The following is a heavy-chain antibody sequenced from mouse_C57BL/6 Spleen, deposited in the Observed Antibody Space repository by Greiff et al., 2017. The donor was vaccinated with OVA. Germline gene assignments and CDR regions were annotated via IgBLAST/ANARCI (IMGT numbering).Heavy chain of an antibody. Sequence: EVQLQESGAELVRPGASVKLSCTASGFNIKDDYMHWVKQRPEQGLEWIGWIDPENGDTEYASKFQGKATITADTSSNTAYLQLSSLTSEDTAVYYCTSHDYDRGYFDYWGQGTTLTVSS. CDR2: IDPENGDT. V-gene: IGHV14-4*01. J-gene: IGHJ2*01. D-gene: IGHD2-4*01. CDR3: TSHDYDRGYFDY. CDR1: GFNIKDDY.